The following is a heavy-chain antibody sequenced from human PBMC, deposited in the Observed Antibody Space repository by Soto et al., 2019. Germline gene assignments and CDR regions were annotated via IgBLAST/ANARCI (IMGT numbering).Heavy chain of an antibody. CDR2: ISSSGGST. J-gene: IGHJ4*02. CDR1: GFTFSSYA. D-gene: IGHD6-13*01. CDR3: AKAPRIAAAGHYFDY. V-gene: IGHV3-23*01. Sequence: GSLRLSCAASGFTFSSYAMNWVRQAPGKGLEWVSAISSSGGSTYYADSVKGRFTISRDNSKNTLYLQINSLRAEDTAVYYCAKAPRIAAAGHYFDYWGQGTLVTV.